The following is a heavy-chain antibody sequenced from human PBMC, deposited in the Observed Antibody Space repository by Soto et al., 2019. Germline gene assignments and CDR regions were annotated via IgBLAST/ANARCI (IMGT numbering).Heavy chain of an antibody. CDR2: INANNGKT. CDR3: ARDVGYGLIDY. CDR1: GYTFTSYA. Sequence: ASVKVSCKASGYTFTSYAINWVRQAPGQGLEWMGWINANNGKTNYAQKLQGRVTITTDTSTSTAYMELRSLRSDDTAVYYCARDVGYGLIDYWGQGTLVTVSS. D-gene: IGHD5-18*01. J-gene: IGHJ4*02. V-gene: IGHV1-18*01.